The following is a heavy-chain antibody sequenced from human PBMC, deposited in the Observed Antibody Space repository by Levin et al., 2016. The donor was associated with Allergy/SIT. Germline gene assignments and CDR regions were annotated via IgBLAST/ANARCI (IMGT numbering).Heavy chain of an antibody. D-gene: IGHD3-10*01. CDR3: ARDSRTYGYYYYGMDV. CDR2: INPSSGST. Sequence: ASVKVSCKASGYTLTSYYMHWVRQAPGQGLEWMGIINPSSGSTSYAQKFQGRVTMTWDTSTSTVYMELSSLKSEDTAVYYCARDSRTYGYYYYGMDVWGQGTTVTVSS. V-gene: IGHV1-46*03. CDR1: GYTLTSYY. J-gene: IGHJ6*02.